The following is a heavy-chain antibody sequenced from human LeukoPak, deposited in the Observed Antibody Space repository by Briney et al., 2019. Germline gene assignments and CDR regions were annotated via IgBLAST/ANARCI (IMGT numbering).Heavy chain of an antibody. CDR1: RGSISGYY. CDR2: IYYTGTT. J-gene: IGHJ6*02. CDR3: ARHEYSYGSGTYYYYGMDV. D-gene: IGHD3-10*01. V-gene: IGHV4-59*08. Sequence: PSETLSLTCTVSRGSISGYYWSWIRQPPGRGLEWIAYIYYTGTTNYNPSLKSRVTISLDTSQNQFSLKLNSVTAADTAVYYCARHEYSYGSGTYYYYGMDVWGQGTTVTVSS.